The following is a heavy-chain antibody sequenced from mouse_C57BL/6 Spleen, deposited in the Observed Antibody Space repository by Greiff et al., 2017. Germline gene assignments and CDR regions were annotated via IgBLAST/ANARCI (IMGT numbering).Heavy chain of an antibody. J-gene: IGHJ3*01. CDR3: ARGTKFAY. D-gene: IGHD1-3*01. V-gene: IGHV1-69*01. CDR2: IEPSDSYT. Sequence: VQLQQPGAELVMPGASVKLSCKASGYTFTSYWMHWVKQRPGQGLEWIGEIEPSDSYTNYNQKFKGKSTLTVDKSSSPAYMQLSSLTSEDSAVYYCARGTKFAYWGQGILVTVSA. CDR1: GYTFTSYW.